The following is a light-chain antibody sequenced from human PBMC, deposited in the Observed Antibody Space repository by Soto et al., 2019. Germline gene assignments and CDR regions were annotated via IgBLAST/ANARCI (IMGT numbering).Light chain of an antibody. J-gene: IGLJ2*01. CDR2: DVS. CDR3: SSYTSSSTLVV. Sequence: QYVLTQPASESGSPGQSITISCTGTSSDVGGYNYVSWYQQHPGKAPKLMIYDVSNRPSGVSNRFSGSKSGNTASLTISGLQAEDEADYYCSSYTSSSTLVVFGGGTKLTVL. CDR1: SSDVGGYNY. V-gene: IGLV2-14*01.